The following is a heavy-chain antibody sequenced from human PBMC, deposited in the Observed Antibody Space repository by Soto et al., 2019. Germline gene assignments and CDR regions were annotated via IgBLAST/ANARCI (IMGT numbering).Heavy chain of an antibody. V-gene: IGHV1-18*01. Sequence: VQLVQSGPEVRKPGASVKVSCEASGYTFTTSGISWVRQVPGHGLEWMGWISTYNGDTNSAQNFQGRVLMTADTSTGTAYMELMSLKSDDTAVYYCARQGSWPYYYYGLDVWGQGTIVTVSS. J-gene: IGHJ6*02. D-gene: IGHD1-26*01. CDR1: GYTFTTSG. CDR3: ARQGSWPYYYYGLDV. CDR2: ISTYNGDT.